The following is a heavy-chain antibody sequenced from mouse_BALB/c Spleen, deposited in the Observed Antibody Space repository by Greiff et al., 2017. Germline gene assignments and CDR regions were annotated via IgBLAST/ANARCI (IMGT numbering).Heavy chain of an antibody. J-gene: IGHJ3*01. CDR3: TTTMTLAY. CDR1: GYTFTSYW. V-gene: IGHV1-69*02. Sequence: VQLQQPGAELVRPGASVKLSCKASGYTFTSYWINWVKQRPGQGLEWIGNIYPSDSYTNYNQKFKDKATLTVDKSSSTAYMQLSSPTSEDSAVYYCTTTMTLAYWGQGTLVTVSA. D-gene: IGHD2-4*01. CDR2: IYPSDSYT.